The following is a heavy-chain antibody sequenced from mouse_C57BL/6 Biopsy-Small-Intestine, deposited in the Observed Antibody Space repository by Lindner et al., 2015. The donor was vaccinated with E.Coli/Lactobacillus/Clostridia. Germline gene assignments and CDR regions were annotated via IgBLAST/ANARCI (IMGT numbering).Heavy chain of an antibody. CDR1: GYTFTRYG. CDR3: ARDWNKDTAMIITDY. V-gene: IGHV1-20*01. D-gene: IGHD2-4*01. CDR2: ISAYSGDT. Sequence: SVKVSCKASGYTFTRYGISWVRQAPGQGLEWMGWISAYSGDTNYAQKFQGRVTLTTDTSTATAYMELRGLRSDDTAIYYCARDWNKDTAMIITDYWGQGTLVTVSS. J-gene: IGHJ4*01.